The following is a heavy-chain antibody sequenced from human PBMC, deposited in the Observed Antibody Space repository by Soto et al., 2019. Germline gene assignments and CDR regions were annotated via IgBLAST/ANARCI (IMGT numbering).Heavy chain of an antibody. CDR3: ATPTGYSSGWSYAFDI. Sequence: GESLKISCKGSGYSFTSYWIGWVRQMPGKGLEWMGIIYPGDSDTRYSPSFQGQVTISADKSISTAYLQWSSLKASDTAMYYCATPTGYSSGWSYAFDIWGQGTMVTVAS. V-gene: IGHV5-51*01. CDR2: IYPGDSDT. CDR1: GYSFTSYW. J-gene: IGHJ3*02. D-gene: IGHD6-19*01.